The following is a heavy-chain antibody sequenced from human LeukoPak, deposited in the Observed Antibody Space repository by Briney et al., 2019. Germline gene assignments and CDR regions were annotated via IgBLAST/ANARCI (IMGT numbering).Heavy chain of an antibody. D-gene: IGHD3-10*01. CDR2: IYYSGST. CDR3: ARRLLWFGELFPLDY. V-gene: IGHV4-31*03. Sequence: SETLSLTCTVSGGSISSGGYYWSWIRQHPGKGLEWIGYIYYSGSTYYNPSLKSRVTISVDTSKNQFSLKLSSVTAADTAVYYCARRLLWFGELFPLDYWGQGTLVTVSS. CDR1: GGSISSGGYY. J-gene: IGHJ4*02.